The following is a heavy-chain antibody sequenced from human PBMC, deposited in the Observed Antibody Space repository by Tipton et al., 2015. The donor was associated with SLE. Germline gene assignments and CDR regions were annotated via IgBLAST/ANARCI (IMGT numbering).Heavy chain of an antibody. D-gene: IGHD6-6*01. CDR2: IDSSGNT. CDR3: ARGGASSKWLDP. J-gene: IGHJ5*02. CDR1: GASMNSGAYF. V-gene: IGHV4-61*09. Sequence: TLSLTCSVSGASMNSGAYFWHWIRQPAGKALQWLGHIDSSGNTYYNPSLRSRVSISVDVSRNQFSLTLNSVTAADTATCSCARGGASSKWLDPWGQGTLVTVSS.